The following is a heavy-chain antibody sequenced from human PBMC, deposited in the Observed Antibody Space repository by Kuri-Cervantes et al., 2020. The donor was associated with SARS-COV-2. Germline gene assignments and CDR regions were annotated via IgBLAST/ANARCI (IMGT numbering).Heavy chain of an antibody. CDR3: ARGFFGVVRGYAFDM. J-gene: IGHJ3*02. D-gene: IGHD3-3*01. V-gene: IGHV6-1*01. CDR2: TYYRSKWYN. CDR1: GDSVSSNSAA. Sequence: SQTLSLTCAISGDSVSSNSAAWNWIRQSPSRGLEWLGRTYYRSKWYNDYAVSVKSRITINPDTSKYRFSLNLNSVTAADTAVYYCARGFFGVVRGYAFDMCGQGTMVTVSS.